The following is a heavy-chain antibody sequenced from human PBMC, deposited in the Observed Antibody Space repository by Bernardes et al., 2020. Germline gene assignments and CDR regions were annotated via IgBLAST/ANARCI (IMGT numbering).Heavy chain of an antibody. Sequence: ETLSLTGAVSGYSISSGYYWGWIRQPPGKGLEWIGSIYYSGSTYHNPSLKSRVTISVDTSKNQFSLNLNSVTAADTAVYYCAREVMATIDYWGQGTLVTVPS. V-gene: IGHV4-38-2*02. J-gene: IGHJ4*02. CDR1: GYSISSGYY. D-gene: IGHD5-12*01. CDR2: IYYSGST. CDR3: AREVMATIDY.